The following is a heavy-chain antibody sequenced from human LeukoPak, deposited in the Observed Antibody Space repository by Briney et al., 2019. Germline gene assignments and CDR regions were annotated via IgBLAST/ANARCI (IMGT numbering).Heavy chain of an antibody. V-gene: IGHV3-49*04. CDR1: GFTFGDYA. J-gene: IGHJ4*02. Sequence: PGRSLRLSCTTSGFTFGDYAMSWVRQAPGKGLDWVGFIRSKAYGGTTEYAASVKGRFTISRDDSKSIAYPQMNSLKAEDTAVYYCTRERFGYGDYLSDYWGQGTLVTVSS. CDR2: IRSKAYGGTT. D-gene: IGHD4-17*01. CDR3: TRERFGYGDYLSDY.